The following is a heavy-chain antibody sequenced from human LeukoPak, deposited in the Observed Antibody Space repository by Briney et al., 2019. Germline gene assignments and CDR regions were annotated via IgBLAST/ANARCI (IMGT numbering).Heavy chain of an antibody. CDR3: ARRSSGSGYYYAQWYFDL. CDR1: GGSISSYY. D-gene: IGHD3-22*01. CDR2: IYYSGST. V-gene: IGHV4-59*08. J-gene: IGHJ2*01. Sequence: PSETLSLTCTVSGGSISSYYWSWIRQPPGKGLEWIGYIYYSGSTNYNPSLKSRVTISVDTSKNQFSLKLSSVTAADTAVYYCARRSSGSGYYYAQWYFDLWGRGTLVTVSS.